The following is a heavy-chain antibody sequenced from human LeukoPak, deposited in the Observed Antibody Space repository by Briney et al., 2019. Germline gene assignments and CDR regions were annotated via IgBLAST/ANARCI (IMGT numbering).Heavy chain of an antibody. CDR3: ARARDGYPIGYFDY. V-gene: IGHV3-48*01. CDR1: GFTFRSYN. Sequence: GGSLRLSCAASGFTFRSYNMNWVRQAPGKGLEWVSYITGGSTTIYYADSVKGRFTISRDNAKNSLYLQMNSLRAEDTAVYYCARARDGYPIGYFDYWGQGTLVTVSS. CDR2: ITGGSTTI. J-gene: IGHJ4*02. D-gene: IGHD5-24*01.